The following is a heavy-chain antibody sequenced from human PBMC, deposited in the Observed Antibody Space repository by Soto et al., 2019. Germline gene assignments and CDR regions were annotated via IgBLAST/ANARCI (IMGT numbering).Heavy chain of an antibody. CDR3: AKVRRVVVVAATADYGMDV. CDR1: GFTFSSYG. V-gene: IGHV3-30*18. J-gene: IGHJ6*02. CDR2: ISYDGSNK. Sequence: GGSLRLSCAASGFTFSSYGMHWVRQAPGKGLEWVAVISYDGSNKYYADSVKGRFTISRDNSKNTLYLQMNSLRAEDTAVYYCAKVRRVVVVAATADYGMDVWGQGTTVTVSS. D-gene: IGHD2-15*01.